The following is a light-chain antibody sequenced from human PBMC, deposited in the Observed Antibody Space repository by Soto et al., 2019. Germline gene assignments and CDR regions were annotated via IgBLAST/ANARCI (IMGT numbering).Light chain of an antibody. Sequence: EIVLTQSPGTLSLSPGERATLSCRASQSVSGSSLAWYQLKPGQAPRLLISGASSRATGVPDRFSGSESGTDFTFIISRLEPEDFGMYYCHQYGSFPHTFGRGTELETK. CDR3: HQYGSFPHT. J-gene: IGKJ2*01. CDR2: GAS. CDR1: QSVSGSS. V-gene: IGKV3-20*01.